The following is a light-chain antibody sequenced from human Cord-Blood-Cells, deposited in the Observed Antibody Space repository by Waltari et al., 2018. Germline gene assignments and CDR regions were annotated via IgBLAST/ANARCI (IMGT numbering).Light chain of an antibody. Sequence: SSELTQDPAVSVALGQTVRITCQGDSLRSNSASWYQQKPGQAPVLVIYGKNNRTSGIPDRFSGSSSGNTASLTITGAQAEDEADYYCNSWDSSGNHYVFGTGTKVTVL. CDR2: GKN. V-gene: IGLV3-19*01. CDR1: SLRSNS. CDR3: NSWDSSGNHYV. J-gene: IGLJ1*01.